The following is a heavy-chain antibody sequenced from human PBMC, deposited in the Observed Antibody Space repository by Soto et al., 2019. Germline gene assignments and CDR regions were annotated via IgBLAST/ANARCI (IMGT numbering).Heavy chain of an antibody. D-gene: IGHD6-13*01. CDR1: GFTVSSDH. CDR2: MYYGGTT. Sequence: DVQLVESGGGLIQPGGSLRLSCAASGFTVSSDHMSWVRQAPGKGLEWISVMYYGGTTYYADSVQGRFTISRDSSTNTLYLQMTDLRADDTAVYYCAREAAGFDLWGQGTMVTVSS. J-gene: IGHJ3*01. V-gene: IGHV3-53*01. CDR3: AREAAGFDL.